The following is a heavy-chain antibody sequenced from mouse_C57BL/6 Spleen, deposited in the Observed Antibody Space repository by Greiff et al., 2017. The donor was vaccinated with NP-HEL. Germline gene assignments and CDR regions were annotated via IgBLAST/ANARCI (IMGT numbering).Heavy chain of an antibody. J-gene: IGHJ2*01. D-gene: IGHD2-3*01. CDR1: GYTFTSYT. V-gene: IGHV1-4*01. CDR2: INPSSGYT. CDR3: ARSGDGYSYFDY. Sequence: VQLQQSGAELARPGASVKMSCKASGYTFTSYTMHWVKQRPGQGLEWIGYINPSSGYTKYNQKFKDKATLTADKSSSTAYMQLSSLTSEDSAVYYCARSGDGYSYFDYWGQGTTLTVSS.